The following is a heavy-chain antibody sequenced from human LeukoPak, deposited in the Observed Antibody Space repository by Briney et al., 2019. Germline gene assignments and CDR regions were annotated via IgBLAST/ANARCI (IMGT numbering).Heavy chain of an antibody. D-gene: IGHD6-6*01. V-gene: IGHV1-69*05. CDR2: IIPIFGTA. CDR3: ARGEAARHRYYYYYYMDV. Sequence: SVSVSCTASGGTFSSYAISWVRQAPGQGLEWVGVIIPIFGTANYAQQFQGRVTITTAETTRTAYMELSSLRSEDTAVYYCARGEAARHRYYYYYYMDVWSKGTTVTVSS. J-gene: IGHJ6*03. CDR1: GGTFSSYA.